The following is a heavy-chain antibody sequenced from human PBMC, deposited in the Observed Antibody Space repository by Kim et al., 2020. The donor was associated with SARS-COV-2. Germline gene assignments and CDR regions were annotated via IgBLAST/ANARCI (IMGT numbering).Heavy chain of an antibody. Sequence: SNYDAECVKGRFTISRDNSKKTLYLQMNSLRAEDKAVYYCAKGRAGNFDYWGQGTLVTVSS. D-gene: IGHD1-1*01. CDR3: AKGRAGNFDY. V-gene: IGHV3-23*01. CDR2: SN. J-gene: IGHJ4*02.